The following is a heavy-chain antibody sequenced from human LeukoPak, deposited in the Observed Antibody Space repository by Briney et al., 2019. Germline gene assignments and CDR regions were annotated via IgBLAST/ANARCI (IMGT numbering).Heavy chain of an antibody. V-gene: IGHV4-38-2*01. Sequence: SETLSLTCAVSGYSISSGYYWGWIPQPPGKGLEWIGSIYHSGSTYYNPSLKSRVTISVDTSKNQFSLKLSSVTAADTAVYYCARQPDGSSGSPLDYWGQGTLVTVSS. CDR3: ARQPDGSSGSPLDY. D-gene: IGHD3-22*01. J-gene: IGHJ4*02. CDR2: IYHSGST. CDR1: GYSISSGYY.